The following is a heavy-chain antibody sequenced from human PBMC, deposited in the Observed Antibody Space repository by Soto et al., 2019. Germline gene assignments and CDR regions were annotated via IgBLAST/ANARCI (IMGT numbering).Heavy chain of an antibody. CDR1: GFPFSTYL. Sequence: GGSLRLSCAASGFPFSTYLMSWVRQAPGKGLEWVANIKPDGSEKHYVESVKGRFTISRDNAKKSLYLQINTLRAEDTAVYFCARSGTYSDFAYWGQGTLVTVSS. J-gene: IGHJ4*02. CDR2: IKPDGSEK. D-gene: IGHD1-26*01. V-gene: IGHV3-7*01. CDR3: ARSGTYSDFAY.